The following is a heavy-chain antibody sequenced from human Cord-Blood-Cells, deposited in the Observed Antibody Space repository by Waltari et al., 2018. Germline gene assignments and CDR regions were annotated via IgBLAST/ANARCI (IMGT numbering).Heavy chain of an antibody. V-gene: IGHV4-39*01. CDR2: IYYSGST. D-gene: IGHD5-12*01. Sequence: QLQLQESGPGLVKPSETLSLTCTVSGGSISSSSYSWGWIRQPPGKGLEWIGSIYYSGSTYYNPSLKSRVTISVDTSKNQFSLKLSSVTAADTAVYYCASRRRDGYNYYFDYWGQGTLVTVSS. J-gene: IGHJ4*02. CDR3: ASRRRDGYNYYFDY. CDR1: GGSISSSSYS.